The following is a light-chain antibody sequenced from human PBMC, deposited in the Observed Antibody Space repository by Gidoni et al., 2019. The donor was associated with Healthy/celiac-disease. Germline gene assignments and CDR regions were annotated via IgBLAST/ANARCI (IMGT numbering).Light chain of an antibody. CDR2: GNS. CDR3: QSYDSSLSGYV. V-gene: IGLV1-40*01. Sequence: QSVLTQPPSVSGARGQRVTISCTGSSPNIGAGYDVHWYQQLPGTAPKLLIYGNSNRPSGVPDRFSGSKSGTSASLAISGLQAEDEADYYCQSYDSSLSGYVFGTGTKVTVL. J-gene: IGLJ1*01. CDR1: SPNIGAGYD.